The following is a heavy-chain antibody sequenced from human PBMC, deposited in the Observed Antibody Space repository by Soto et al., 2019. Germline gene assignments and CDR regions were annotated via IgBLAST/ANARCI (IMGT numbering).Heavy chain of an antibody. Sequence: GGSLRLSCAASGFTFSSYSMNWVRQAPGKGLEWVSSIRSSSSYIYYADSVKGRFTISRDNAKNSLYLQMNSLRAEDTAVYYCARDYYDSSGYFDYWGQGTLVTVSS. J-gene: IGHJ4*02. D-gene: IGHD3-22*01. V-gene: IGHV3-21*01. CDR2: IRSSSSYI. CDR1: GFTFSSYS. CDR3: ARDYYDSSGYFDY.